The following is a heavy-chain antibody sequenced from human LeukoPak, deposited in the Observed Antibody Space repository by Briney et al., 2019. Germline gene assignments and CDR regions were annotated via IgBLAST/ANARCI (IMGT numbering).Heavy chain of an antibody. CDR2: MNPNSGNT. Sequence: GASVTVSCKASGYTFTSYDINWVRQAPGQGLEWMGWMNPNSGNTVYAQKFQGRVTMTRNTSISTAYMELSSLRSEDTAVYYCARGLGEQQLDFDYWGQGTLVTVSS. CDR1: GYTFTSYD. CDR3: ARGLGEQQLDFDY. V-gene: IGHV1-8*01. J-gene: IGHJ4*02. D-gene: IGHD6-13*01.